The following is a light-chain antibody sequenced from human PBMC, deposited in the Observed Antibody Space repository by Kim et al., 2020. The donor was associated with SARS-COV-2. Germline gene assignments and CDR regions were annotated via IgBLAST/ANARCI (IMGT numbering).Light chain of an antibody. CDR2: GAS. CDR3: QQYNNWRT. CDR1: QSVSND. Sequence: LSVSARERATLSCRASQSVSNDLAWYQQKPGQAPRLLIYGASTRATGIPDRFSGSGSGTEFTLTISSLQSEDFAVYYCQQYNNWRTFGQGTKLEI. J-gene: IGKJ2*02. V-gene: IGKV3-15*01.